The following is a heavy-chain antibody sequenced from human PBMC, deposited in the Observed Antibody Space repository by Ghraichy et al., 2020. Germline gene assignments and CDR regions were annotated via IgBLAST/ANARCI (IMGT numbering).Heavy chain of an antibody. Sequence: GGSLRLSCAASGFTFSDHYMSWIRQAPGKGLEWVSYISSSGSTIYYADSVKGRFTISRDNAKNSLYLQMNSLRAEDTAVYYCARDNARNLYYYDSSGYYGAFDIWGQGTMVTVSS. CDR1: GFTFSDHY. CDR3: ARDNARNLYYYDSSGYYGAFDI. D-gene: IGHD3-22*01. J-gene: IGHJ3*02. V-gene: IGHV3-11*01. CDR2: ISSSGSTI.